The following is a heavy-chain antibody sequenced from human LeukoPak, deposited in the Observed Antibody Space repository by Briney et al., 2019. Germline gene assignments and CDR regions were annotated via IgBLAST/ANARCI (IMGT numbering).Heavy chain of an antibody. J-gene: IGHJ4*02. CDR3: AKDLRRYFDWISHFDY. Sequence: GGSLRLSCAVSGFTFSSYAMSWVRQAPGKGLEWVSAISGSGGSTYYADPVKGRFTISRDNSKNALYLQMNSLRAEDRAVYYCAKDLRRYFDWISHFDYWGQGTLVTVSS. CDR2: ISGSGGST. CDR1: GFTFSSYA. D-gene: IGHD3-9*01. V-gene: IGHV3-23*01.